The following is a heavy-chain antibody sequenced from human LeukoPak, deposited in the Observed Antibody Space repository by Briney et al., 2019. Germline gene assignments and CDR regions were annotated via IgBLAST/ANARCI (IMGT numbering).Heavy chain of an antibody. J-gene: IGHJ3*02. V-gene: IGHV3-7*01. CDR3: ARVNPLVAPGALDI. CDR2: IKQDGSAK. CDR1: GFTFSKYW. D-gene: IGHD5-12*01. Sequence: PGGSLRLSCVASGFTFSKYWMTWVRQAPGKGLAWVANIKQDGSAKYYMGSVKGRFAISRDNAKNSLYLRMNSLGAEDTAVYYCARVNPLVAPGALDIWGQGTMVAVSS.